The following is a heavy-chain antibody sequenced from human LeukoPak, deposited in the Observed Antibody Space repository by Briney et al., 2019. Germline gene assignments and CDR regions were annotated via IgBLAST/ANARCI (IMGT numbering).Heavy chain of an antibody. CDR3: ARDPSGSLYFDY. CDR1: GASISSYY. CDR2: LYISGST. J-gene: IGHJ4*02. D-gene: IGHD3-10*01. V-gene: IGHV4-4*07. Sequence: ASETLSLTCTVSGASISSYYYTWIRQTAGGGLEWIGRLYISGSTDYNPSLKSRVTISVDTSNNQFSLKLNSVTAADTAVYFCARDPSGSLYFDYWGQGVLVTVSS.